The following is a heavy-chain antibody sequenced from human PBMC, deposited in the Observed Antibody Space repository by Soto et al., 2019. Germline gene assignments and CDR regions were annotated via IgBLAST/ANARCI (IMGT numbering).Heavy chain of an antibody. CDR2: IYWNDDK. Sequence: QITLKESGPTLVKPTQTLTLTCTFSGFSLSGGGVGVGWIRQPPGKALEWVALIYWNDDKRYSPSLKSRLTITKDTSKNQVVLKMTNMDPVDTATYYCAHKRDTVDWFGPWGRGTLVTVSS. CDR3: AHKRDTVDWFGP. CDR1: GFSLSGGGVG. V-gene: IGHV2-5*01. D-gene: IGHD5-18*01. J-gene: IGHJ5*02.